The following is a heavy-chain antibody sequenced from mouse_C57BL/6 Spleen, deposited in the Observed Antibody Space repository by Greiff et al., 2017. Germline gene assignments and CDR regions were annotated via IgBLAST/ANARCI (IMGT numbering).Heavy chain of an antibody. CDR2: IYPGDGDT. V-gene: IGHV1-82*01. D-gene: IGHD2-13*01. CDR1: GYAFSSSW. J-gene: IGHJ2*01. Sequence: VQLQQSGPELVKPGASVKISCKASGYAFSSSWMNWVKQRPGQGLEWIGRIYPGDGDTNYNGKFKGKATLTADKSSSTAYMQLSSLTSEDSAVEFCASDHDGELDYWGQGTTLTVSS. CDR3: ASDHDGELDY.